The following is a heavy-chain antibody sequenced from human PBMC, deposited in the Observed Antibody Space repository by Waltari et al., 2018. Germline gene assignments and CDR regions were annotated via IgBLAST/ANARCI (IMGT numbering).Heavy chain of an antibody. V-gene: IGHV3-23*01. CDR1: EIAFRNYA. D-gene: IGHD1-26*01. CDR2: ISSDGDLT. J-gene: IGHJ5*01. CDR3: AKGGRYSPSENFFDS. Sequence: ELQMLQSGGGLAQPGGSLRLSCEGSEIAFRNYAMSWVRQAHGKGLQWGAAISSDGDLTAYEDSVKGRFIVSRDNSKKSVFLQMNNLRADDRALYFCAKGGRYSPSENFFDSWGQGTLVTVSS.